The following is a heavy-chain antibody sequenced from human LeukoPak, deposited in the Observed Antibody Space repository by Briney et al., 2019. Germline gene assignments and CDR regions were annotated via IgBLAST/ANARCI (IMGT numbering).Heavy chain of an antibody. Sequence: GGALRLSCASCRFTFSRQWMSWVRQAAGRGRKWVANIKQDGSQKYYVDSVKSRFTISRDNAKNSLYLQMNSLRAEDTAVYYCAINVDIVPTGIDYWGQGTLVTVSS. CDR1: RFTFSRQW. V-gene: IGHV3-7*03. J-gene: IGHJ4*02. CDR2: IKQDGSQK. CDR3: AINVDIVPTGIDY. D-gene: IGHD5-12*01.